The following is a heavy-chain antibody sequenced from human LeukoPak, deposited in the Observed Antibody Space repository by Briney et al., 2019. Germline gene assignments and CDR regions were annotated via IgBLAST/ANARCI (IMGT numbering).Heavy chain of an antibody. Sequence: ASVKVSCKTSGYTFTSYGISWLRQAPGQGLEWMGWISAYNGNTNYAQKFQGRVTMTTDTSTSTAYMELRSLRSDDTAVYYCARDFLTTVTTMVDWFDPWGQGTLVVVS. CDR3: ARDFLTTVTTMVDWFDP. V-gene: IGHV1-18*01. J-gene: IGHJ5*02. CDR1: GYTFTSYG. D-gene: IGHD4-17*01. CDR2: ISAYNGNT.